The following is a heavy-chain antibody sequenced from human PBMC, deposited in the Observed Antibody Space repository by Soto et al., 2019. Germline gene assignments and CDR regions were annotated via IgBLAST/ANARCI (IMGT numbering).Heavy chain of an antibody. V-gene: IGHV1-69*01. CDR2: IIPIFGTT. Sequence: QVQLVQSGAEVKKPGSSVKVSCKASGGTFSSYAISWVRQAPGQGLEWMGGIIPIFGTTNYAQKFQGRVTINEDEGTSTDYMELSSLTSEDTAVYYFAISVGSEGNAFDIWVQGTMVTVSS. CDR3: AISVGSEGNAFDI. D-gene: IGHD3-10*01. J-gene: IGHJ3*02. CDR1: GGTFSSYA.